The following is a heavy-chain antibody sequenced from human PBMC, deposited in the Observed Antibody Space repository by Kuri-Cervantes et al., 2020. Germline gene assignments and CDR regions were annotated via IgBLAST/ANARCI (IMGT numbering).Heavy chain of an antibody. CDR3: TTDQSSSSAYYYYYYMDA. D-gene: IGHD6-6*01. CDR1: GYTFTSYA. CDR2: INPSGGST. J-gene: IGHJ6*03. Sequence: ASVKVSCKASGYTFTSYAMNWVRQAPGQGLEWMGIINPSGGSTSYAQKFQGRVTMTRDTSTSTVYMELSSLRSEDTAVYYCTTDQSSSSAYYYYYYMDAWGKGTTVTVSS. V-gene: IGHV1-46*01.